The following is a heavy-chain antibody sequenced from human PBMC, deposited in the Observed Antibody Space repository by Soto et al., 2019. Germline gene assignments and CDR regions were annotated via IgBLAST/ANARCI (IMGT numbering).Heavy chain of an antibody. CDR1: GFSFNTYV. D-gene: IGHD2-21*01. J-gene: IGHJ4*02. CDR2: ILYDGSKE. V-gene: IGHV3-30*18. Sequence: GSLRLSCTDSGFSFNTYVMDWVRQAPGKGLEWVARILYDGSKEYYADPVKGRFTISRDNSKNTLYLQMDRLRVEDTAVYFCAKGLALMADHWGQGTPVTVSS. CDR3: AKGLALMADH.